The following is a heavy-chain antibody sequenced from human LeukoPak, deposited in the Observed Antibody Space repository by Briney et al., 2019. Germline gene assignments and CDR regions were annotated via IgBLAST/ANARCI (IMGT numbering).Heavy chain of an antibody. Sequence: KPSETLSLTCTVSGGSISSSSYYWGWIRQPPGKGLEWIGEINHSGSTNYNPSLKSRVTISVDTSKNQFSLKLSSVTAADTAIYYCARQTYQLPKGYFDCWGQGALVTVSS. J-gene: IGHJ4*02. D-gene: IGHD2-2*01. CDR1: GGSISSSSYY. CDR2: INHSGST. V-gene: IGHV4-39*01. CDR3: ARQTYQLPKGYFDC.